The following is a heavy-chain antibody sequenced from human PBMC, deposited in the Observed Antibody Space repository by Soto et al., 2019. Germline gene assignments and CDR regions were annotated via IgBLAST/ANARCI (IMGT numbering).Heavy chain of an antibody. V-gene: IGHV3-23*01. Sequence: GGSLRLSCAASGFTFSSYAMSWVRQAPGKGLEWVSSISGSGGSTYYADSVKGRFTISRDNSKNTLYLQMNSLRAEDTAVYYCAKAPRMITFGGVIVPHYYYYGMDGWGQGTKVTVSS. CDR2: ISGSGGST. CDR3: AKAPRMITFGGVIVPHYYYYGMDG. D-gene: IGHD3-16*02. CDR1: GFTFSSYA. J-gene: IGHJ6*02.